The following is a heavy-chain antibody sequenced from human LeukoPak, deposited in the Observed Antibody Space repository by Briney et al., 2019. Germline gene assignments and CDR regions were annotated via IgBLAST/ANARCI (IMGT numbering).Heavy chain of an antibody. Sequence: SETLSLTCAVYGGSFSGYYWSWIRQPPGKGLEWIGEINHSGSTNYNPSLKSRVTISVDTSKNQFSLKLSSVTAADTAVYYCAGGYSGYDLFGGATDAFDIWGKGAMVTVSS. V-gene: IGHV4-34*01. D-gene: IGHD5-12*01. CDR2: INHSGST. CDR3: AGGYSGYDLFGGATDAFDI. CDR1: GGSFSGYY. J-gene: IGHJ3*02.